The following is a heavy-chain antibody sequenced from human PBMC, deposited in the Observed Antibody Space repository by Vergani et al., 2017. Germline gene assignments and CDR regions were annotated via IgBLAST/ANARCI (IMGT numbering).Heavy chain of an antibody. CDR2: IWYDGSNK. Sequence: QVQLVESGGGVVQPGRSLRLSCAASGFTFSSYGMHWVRQAPGKGLEWVAVIWYDGSNKYYADSVKGRFTISRDNSKNTLYLQMNSLRAEDTAVYYCARDTTYDSSGYYYYGMDVWGQGTTVTVSS. V-gene: IGHV3-33*01. CDR3: ARDTTYDSSGYYYYGMDV. CDR1: GFTFSSYG. J-gene: IGHJ6*02. D-gene: IGHD3-22*01.